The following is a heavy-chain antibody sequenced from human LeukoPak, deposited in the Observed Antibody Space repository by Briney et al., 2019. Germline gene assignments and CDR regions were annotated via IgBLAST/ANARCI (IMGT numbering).Heavy chain of an antibody. D-gene: IGHD5-12*01. J-gene: IGHJ5*02. Sequence: ASVKVSCKASGYTFGTHYMHWVRQAPGQGLEWMGIINPSGGSTSYAQKFQGRVTMTRDMSTSTVYMELSSLRSEDTAVYYCARDLAYSGYDHWGQGTLVTVSS. V-gene: IGHV1-46*01. CDR3: ARDLAYSGYDH. CDR2: INPSGGST. CDR1: GYTFGTHY.